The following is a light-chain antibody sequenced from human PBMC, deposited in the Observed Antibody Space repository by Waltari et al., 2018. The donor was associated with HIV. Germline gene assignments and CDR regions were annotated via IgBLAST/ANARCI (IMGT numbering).Light chain of an antibody. CDR1: SSDVGSYNL. V-gene: IGLV2-23*01. CDR3: CSYAGSSNWV. Sequence: QSALTQPASVSGSPGQSITISCTGSSSDVGSYNLVSWYQQHPGKAPKLMIYEGIKRPSGVSKRFAGSKSGNTASLTISGLQAEDEADYYCCSYAGSSNWVFGGGTKVTVL. J-gene: IGLJ3*02. CDR2: EGI.